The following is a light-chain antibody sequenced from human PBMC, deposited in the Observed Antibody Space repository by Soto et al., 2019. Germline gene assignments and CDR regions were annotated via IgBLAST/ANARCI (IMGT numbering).Light chain of an antibody. V-gene: IGKV3-20*01. Sequence: EIVLTQSPGTLSLSPGERATLSCRAGQSLRSYSLAWYQHKPGQAPRLLISDASSRATGIPDRFSGSGSGTDFTLTISRLEPEDFAVYYCQHYGSAPYTFGQGTKLEIK. J-gene: IGKJ2*01. CDR3: QHYGSAPYT. CDR2: DAS. CDR1: QSLRSYS.